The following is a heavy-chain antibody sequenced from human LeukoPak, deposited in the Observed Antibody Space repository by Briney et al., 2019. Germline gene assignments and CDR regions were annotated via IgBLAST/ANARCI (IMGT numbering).Heavy chain of an antibody. CDR3: ARDNTYYYDSSGYYYYYGMDV. J-gene: IGHJ6*02. Sequence: GGSLRLSCEASGFTFSSYEMNWVRQAPGKGLEWVSYISSSGSTKYYADSVKGRFTISRDNAKNSLYLQMNSLRAEDTAVYYCARDNTYYYDSSGYYYYYGMDVWGQGTTVTVSS. CDR2: ISSSGSTK. D-gene: IGHD3-22*01. CDR1: GFTFSSYE. V-gene: IGHV3-48*03.